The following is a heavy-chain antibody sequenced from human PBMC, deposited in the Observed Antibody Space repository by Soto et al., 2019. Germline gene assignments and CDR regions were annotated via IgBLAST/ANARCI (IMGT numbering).Heavy chain of an antibody. CDR1: GFTFSDHY. CDR3: ARARRYSGYDFDY. CDR2: TRNKANSYTT. J-gene: IGHJ4*02. D-gene: IGHD5-12*01. V-gene: IGHV3-72*01. Sequence: EVQLVESGGGLVQPGGSLRLSCAASGFTFSDHYMDWVRQAPGKGLEWVGRTRNKANSYTTEYAASVKGRFTISRDDSKNSLYLQMNSLKTEDTAVYYCARARRYSGYDFDYWGQGTLVTVSS.